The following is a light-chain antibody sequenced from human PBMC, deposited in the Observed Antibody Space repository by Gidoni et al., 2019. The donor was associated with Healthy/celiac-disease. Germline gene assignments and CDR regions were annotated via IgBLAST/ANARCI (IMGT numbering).Light chain of an antibody. J-gene: IGKJ3*01. V-gene: IGKV2-28*01. CDR2: LGS. CDR1: QSLLLSNGYNY. Sequence: EIVMTQSPLSLPVTPGEPASISCRSSQSLLLSNGYNYLDWYLQKPGQSPQLLIYLGSNRASGVPDRFSGSGAGTDFTLKISRVEAEDVGVYYCMQALQTPFTFGPXTKVDIK. CDR3: MQALQTPFT.